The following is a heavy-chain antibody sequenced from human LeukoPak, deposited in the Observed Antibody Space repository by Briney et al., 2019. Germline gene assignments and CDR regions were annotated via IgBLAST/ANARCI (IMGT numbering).Heavy chain of an antibody. CDR2: ISGSGGST. V-gene: IGHV3-23*01. CDR1: GFTFSYYA. CDR3: AKDLKRYYYDSSGYRNDAFDI. J-gene: IGHJ3*02. Sequence: PGGSLRLSCAASGFTFSYYAMSWVRQAPGKGLEWVSAISGSGGSTYYADSVKGRFTISRDNSKNTLYLQMNSLRAEDTAVYYCAKDLKRYYYDSSGYRNDAFDIWGQGTMVTVSS. D-gene: IGHD3-22*01.